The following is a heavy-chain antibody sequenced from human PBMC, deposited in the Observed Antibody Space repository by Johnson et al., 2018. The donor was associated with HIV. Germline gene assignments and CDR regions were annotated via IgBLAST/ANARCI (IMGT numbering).Heavy chain of an antibody. D-gene: IGHD4-11*01. CDR3: AIIMTTGDAFDI. CDR1: GFTVTSNY. Sequence: VQLVESGGGVVRPGGSLRLSCAASGFTVTSNYMSWVRQAPGKGLEWVSIIYSSGYSYYADSVKGRFTISRDNSKNTLYLQMNSLRAEDTAVYYCAIIMTTGDAFDIWGQGTMVTVSS. J-gene: IGHJ3*02. CDR2: IYSSGYS. V-gene: IGHV3-53*01.